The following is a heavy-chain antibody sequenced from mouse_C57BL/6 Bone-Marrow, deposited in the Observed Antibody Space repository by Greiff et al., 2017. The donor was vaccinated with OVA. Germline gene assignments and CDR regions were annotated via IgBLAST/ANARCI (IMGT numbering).Heavy chain of an antibody. V-gene: IGHV1-19*01. CDR2: INPYNGGT. CDR1: GYTFTDYY. D-gene: IGHD1-1*01. CDR3: ARGGGSFWYFDV. J-gene: IGHJ1*03. Sequence: EVKLVESGPVLVKPGASVKMSCKASGYTFTDYYMNWVKQSHGKSLEWIGVINPYNGGTSYNQKFKGKATLTVDKSSSTAYMELNSLTSEDSAVYYCARGGGSFWYFDVWGTGTTVTVSS.